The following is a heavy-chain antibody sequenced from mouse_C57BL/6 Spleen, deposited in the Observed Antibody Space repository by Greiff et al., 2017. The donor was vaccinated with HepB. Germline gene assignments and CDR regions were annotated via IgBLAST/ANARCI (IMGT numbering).Heavy chain of an antibody. D-gene: IGHD2-1*01. CDR3: VGGNYSYYAMDY. V-gene: IGHV10-1*01. CDR2: IRSKSNNYAT. J-gene: IGHJ4*01. CDR1: GFSFNTYA. Sequence: EVQLVESGGGLVQPKGSLKLSCAASGFSFNTYAMNWVRQAPGKGLEWVARIRSKSNNYATYYADSVKDRFTISRDDSESMLYLQMNNLKTEDTAMYYCVGGNYSYYAMDYWGQGTSVTVSS.